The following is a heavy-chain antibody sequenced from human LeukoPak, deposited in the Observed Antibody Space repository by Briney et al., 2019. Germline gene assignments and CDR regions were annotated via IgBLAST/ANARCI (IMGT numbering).Heavy chain of an antibody. V-gene: IGHV4-34*01. J-gene: IGHJ4*02. Sequence: SETLSLTCAVYGGSFSGYYWSWIRQPPGKGLEWIGEINHSGSTNYSPSLKSRVTISVATSKNQFSLKLSSVTAADTAVYYCARAPSMVRGVPTDYWGQGTLVTVSS. CDR3: ARAPSMVRGVPTDY. CDR1: GGSFSGYY. CDR2: INHSGST. D-gene: IGHD3-10*01.